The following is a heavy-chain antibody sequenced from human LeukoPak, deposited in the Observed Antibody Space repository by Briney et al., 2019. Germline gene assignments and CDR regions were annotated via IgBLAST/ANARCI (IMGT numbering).Heavy chain of an antibody. Sequence: PGGSLRLSCAASGFTFDDYAMHWVRQAPGKGLEWVSGISWNSGSIGYADSVKGRFTISRDNAKNSLYLQMNSLRAEDTALYYCAKDKSSGYDSILYYFDYWGQGTLVTVSS. CDR3: AKDKSSGYDSILYYFDY. CDR2: ISWNSGSI. J-gene: IGHJ4*02. CDR1: GFTFDDYA. V-gene: IGHV3-9*01. D-gene: IGHD5-12*01.